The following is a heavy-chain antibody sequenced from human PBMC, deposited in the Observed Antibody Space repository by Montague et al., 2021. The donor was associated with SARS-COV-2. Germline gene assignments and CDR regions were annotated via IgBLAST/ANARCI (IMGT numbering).Heavy chain of an antibody. V-gene: IGHV4-39*07. CDR1: RGSISSDNHY. J-gene: IGHJ4*02. CDR2: IYYSGTT. D-gene: IGHD5-24*01. Sequence: SETLSLTCTVSRGSISSDNHYWSYIRPPPGKGLMWLGSIYYSGTTYYSPSRKSRITMSVHTSKNQFSLNLNSVTVAATAVYDCVRCVHMALAPFSSFDYWGQGTLVTVSS. CDR3: VRCVHMALAPFSSFDY.